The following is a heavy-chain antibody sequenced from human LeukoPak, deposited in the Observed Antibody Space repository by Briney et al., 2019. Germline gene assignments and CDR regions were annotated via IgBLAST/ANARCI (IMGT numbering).Heavy chain of an antibody. CDR1: GFTFSNYG. V-gene: IGHV3-33*01. D-gene: IGHD6-13*01. CDR3: ARDRDVYSSRWNRNFAY. CDR2: IWYDGSNK. J-gene: IGHJ4*02. Sequence: GRSLRLSCAASGFTFSNYGMHWVRQAPGKGREWVAIIWYDGSNKYYADSVKGRFTISRDNSKNTLYLQMNSLRAEDTAVYYCARDRDVYSSRWNRNFAYWGQGTLVTVS.